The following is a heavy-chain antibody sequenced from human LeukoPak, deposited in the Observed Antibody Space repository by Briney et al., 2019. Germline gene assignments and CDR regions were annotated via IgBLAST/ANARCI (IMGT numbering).Heavy chain of an antibody. CDR1: EGTFSSYA. V-gene: IGHV1-69*01. J-gene: IGHJ4*02. Sequence: SVKVSCKASEGTFSSYAISWVRQAPGQGLEWMGGIIPIFGTANYAQKFQGRVTITADESTSTAYMELSSLRSEDTAVYYCARDLRYIDTVTTHLRGLNSYFDYWGQGTLVTVSS. CDR2: IIPIFGTA. D-gene: IGHD4-11*01. CDR3: ARDLRYIDTVTTHLRGLNSYFDY.